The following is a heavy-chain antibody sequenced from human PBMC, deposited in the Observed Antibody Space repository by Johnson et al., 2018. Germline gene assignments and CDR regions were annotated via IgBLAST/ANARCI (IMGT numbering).Heavy chain of an antibody. CDR3: ARMLVGTSHYYYGMDV. CDR1: GGSISSSTYY. Sequence: QVQLQESGPGLVKPSETLSLTCTVSGGSISSSTYYWGWIRQPPGKGLEWIGNIYYSGSTYYNPSLKSRVIISVDTSKDQFSRKLSSVTAADPAVYYCARMLVGTSHYYYGMDVWGQGTTVTVSS. D-gene: IGHD1-26*01. V-gene: IGHV4-39*01. CDR2: IYYSGST. J-gene: IGHJ6*02.